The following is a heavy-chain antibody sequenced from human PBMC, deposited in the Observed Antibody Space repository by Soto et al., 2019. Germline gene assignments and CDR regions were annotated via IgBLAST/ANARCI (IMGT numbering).Heavy chain of an antibody. V-gene: IGHV4-30-4*01. CDR2: ISNSRST. Sequence: KPSETLSLTCTVSGDSIDNDDYYWSWIRQPPGKGLEWIGYISNSRSTFHNPSLRGRLSMSIDTSKNQFSLRLTSVTAADTAVYYCARYKVGGSGSYYNAWFDPWGQGTLVTVSS. CDR3: ARYKVGGSGSYYNAWFDP. J-gene: IGHJ5*02. D-gene: IGHD3-10*01. CDR1: GDSIDNDDYY.